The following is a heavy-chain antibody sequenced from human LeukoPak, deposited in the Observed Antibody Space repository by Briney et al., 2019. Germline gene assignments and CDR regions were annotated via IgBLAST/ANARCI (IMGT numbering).Heavy chain of an antibody. CDR1: GFTVSSNY. CDR2: IYSGGST. V-gene: IGHV3-53*01. Sequence: PGGSLRLSCAASGFTVSSNYVSWVRQAPGKGLEWVSVIYSGGSTYYADSVKGRFTISRDNSKNTLYLQMNSLRAEDTAVYYCARARIAAAGYYFDYWGQGTMVTVSS. CDR3: ARARIAAAGYYFDY. J-gene: IGHJ4*02. D-gene: IGHD6-13*01.